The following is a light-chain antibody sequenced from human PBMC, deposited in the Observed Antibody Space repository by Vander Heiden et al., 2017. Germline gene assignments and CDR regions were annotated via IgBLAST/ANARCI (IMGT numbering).Light chain of an antibody. CDR2: GAS. CDR3: QQYGSSPYT. V-gene: IGKV3-20*01. J-gene: IGKJ2*01. Sequence: EIVLPLSSGTLPLAPGQRATLSWRASQSTYLAWYQQKPGQAPRLLMYGASNRATGIPDGFSGSGSGTDFTLTISRLEPEDFAVYYCQQYGSSPYTFGQGTKLEIK. CDR1: QSTY.